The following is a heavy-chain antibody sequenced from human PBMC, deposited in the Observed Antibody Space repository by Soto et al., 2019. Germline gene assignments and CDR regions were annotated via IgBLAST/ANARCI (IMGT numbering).Heavy chain of an antibody. CDR2: INPNSGGT. J-gene: IGHJ4*02. Sequence: GASVKLSCKASGYTFTGYYMHWVRQAPGQGLEWMGWINPNSGGTNYAQKFQGWVTMTRDTSISTAYMELSRLRSDDTAVYYCARTPPVRLRYFDWLFFDYWGQGTLVTVSS. CDR3: ARTPPVRLRYFDWLFFDY. CDR1: GYTFTGYY. D-gene: IGHD3-9*01. V-gene: IGHV1-2*04.